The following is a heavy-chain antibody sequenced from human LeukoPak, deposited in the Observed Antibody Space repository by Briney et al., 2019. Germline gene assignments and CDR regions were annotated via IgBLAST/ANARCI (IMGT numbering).Heavy chain of an antibody. CDR1: GGSFSGYY. J-gene: IGHJ4*02. Sequence: PSETLSLTCAVSGGSFSGYYWSWIRQPPGKGLEWIGEINHSGSTNYNSSLKSRVTISVDTSKNQFSLKLSSVTAADTAVYYCARVAFYDYVWGSYRPFDYWGQGTLVTVSS. V-gene: IGHV4-34*01. CDR3: ARVAFYDYVWGSYRPFDY. CDR2: INHSGST. D-gene: IGHD3-16*02.